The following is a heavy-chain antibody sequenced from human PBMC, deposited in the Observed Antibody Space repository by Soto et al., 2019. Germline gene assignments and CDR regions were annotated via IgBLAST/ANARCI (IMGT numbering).Heavy chain of an antibody. V-gene: IGHV3-48*03. CDR3: ARVRAGAANGYYGMDV. CDR1: VFTLSDYE. D-gene: IGHD6-13*01. Sequence: SLRLSCSASVFTLSDYELHWWRQAPGKGLEWVSYISTRGSTIYYADSVKGRFTISRDNAKNSLYLEVNRLRPEDTGVYYCARVRAGAANGYYGMDVWGQGTTVTVSS. J-gene: IGHJ6*02. CDR2: ISTRGSTI.